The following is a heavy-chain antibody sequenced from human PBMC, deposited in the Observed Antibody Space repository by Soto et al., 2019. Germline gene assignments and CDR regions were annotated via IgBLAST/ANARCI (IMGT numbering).Heavy chain of an antibody. CDR1: GYTFTGYY. Sequence: ASVKVSCKASGYTFTGYYMHWVRQAPGQGLEWMGWINPNSGGTNYAQKFQGWVTMTRDTSISTAYMELSRLRSDDTAVYYCARDHFTAELIVGATGAFDIWGQGTMVTVSS. V-gene: IGHV1-2*04. J-gene: IGHJ3*02. CDR3: ARDHFTAELIVGATGAFDI. CDR2: INPNSGGT. D-gene: IGHD1-26*01.